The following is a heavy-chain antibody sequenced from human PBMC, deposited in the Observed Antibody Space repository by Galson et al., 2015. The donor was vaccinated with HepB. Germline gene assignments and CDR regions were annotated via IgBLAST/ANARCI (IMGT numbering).Heavy chain of an antibody. CDR3: ARELRYHDNWGPIDY. D-gene: IGHD3-22*01. J-gene: IGHJ4*02. V-gene: IGHV3-53*04. CDR2: IHIGDTT. Sequence: SLRLSCAASGLTVGSNYMSWVRQAPGNGLEWVTVIHIGDTTYYPDSVEGRFTTSRHTSRNTLFLQMNSLRAEDTAVYYCARELRYHDNWGPIDYWGQGTLVTVSS. CDR1: GLTVGSNY.